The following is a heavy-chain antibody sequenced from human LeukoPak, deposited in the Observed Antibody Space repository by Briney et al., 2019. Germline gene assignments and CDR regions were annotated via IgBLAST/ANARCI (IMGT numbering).Heavy chain of an antibody. CDR2: IYSGGTT. D-gene: IGHD3/OR15-3a*01. Sequence: GGSLRLSCAASGFTFSDYYMSWIRQAPGMGLEWVSVIYSGGTTYYADSVKGRFTISRDNSKNMLYLQMNSLRAEDTAVYYCAREPGTDYRKYYFDYWGQGTLVTVSS. CDR1: GFTFSDYY. J-gene: IGHJ4*02. CDR3: AREPGTDYRKYYFDY. V-gene: IGHV3-53*01.